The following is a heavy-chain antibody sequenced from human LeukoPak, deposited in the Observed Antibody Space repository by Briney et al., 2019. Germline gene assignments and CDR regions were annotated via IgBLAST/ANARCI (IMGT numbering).Heavy chain of an antibody. J-gene: IGHJ5*02. D-gene: IGHD2-2*02. CDR3: ARDEASGYCSSTSCYTVRWFDP. V-gene: IGHV4-39*07. Sequence: SETLSLTCTVSGGSISSSSYYWGWIRQPPGKGLEWIGSIYYSGSTYYNPSLKSRVTISVDTSKNQFSLKLSSVTAADPAVYYFARDEASGYCSSTSCYTVRWFDPWGQGTLVTVSS. CDR2: IYYSGST. CDR1: GGSISSSSYY.